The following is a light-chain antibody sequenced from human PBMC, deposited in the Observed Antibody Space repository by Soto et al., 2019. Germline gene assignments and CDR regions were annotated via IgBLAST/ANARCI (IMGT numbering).Light chain of an antibody. J-gene: IGKJ4*01. Sequence: ELVLPQSPGTLSLSQGERATLSCRASQSVSSPDLAWYQQKPGQDPKLLIYDASSRAAGIADWVSGSGSGTDFTLTISRLELEGFAVFYGQHYCNSPRTFGGGTNVEIK. CDR3: QHYCNSPRT. V-gene: IGKV3-20*01. CDR2: DAS. CDR1: QSVSSPD.